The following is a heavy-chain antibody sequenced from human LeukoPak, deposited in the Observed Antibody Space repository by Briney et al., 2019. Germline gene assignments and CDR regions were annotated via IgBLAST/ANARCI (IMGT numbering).Heavy chain of an antibody. V-gene: IGHV4-59*01. CDR2: IYYSVTT. CDR1: GVSISSYY. CDR3: ARGRAMDV. Sequence: SETLSLTCTVCGVSISSYYWTWLRQPPGKGLECIGTIYYSVTTNYNPSLKSRVTISVATSKTQVSLNLTSVTAADTAVYYCARGRAMDVWGRGTTVTVSS. J-gene: IGHJ6*02.